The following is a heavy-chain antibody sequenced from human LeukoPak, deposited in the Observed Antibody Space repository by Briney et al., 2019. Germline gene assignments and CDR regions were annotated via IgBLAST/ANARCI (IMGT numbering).Heavy chain of an antibody. CDR2: INPSGGST. V-gene: IGHV1-46*01. D-gene: IGHD6-13*01. CDR1: GYTFTSYY. CDR3: ARTLLAGIAAAGSYGY. Sequence: ASVKVSCKASGYTFTSYYMHWVRQAPGQGLEWMGIINPSGGSTSYAQKFQGRVTITADKSTSTAYMELSSLRSEDTAVYYCARTLLAGIAAAGSYGYWGQGTLVTVSS. J-gene: IGHJ4*02.